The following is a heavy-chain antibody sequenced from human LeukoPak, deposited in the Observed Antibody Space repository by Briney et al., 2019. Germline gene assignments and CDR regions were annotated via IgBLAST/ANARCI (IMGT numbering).Heavy chain of an antibody. V-gene: IGHV4-59*01. D-gene: IGHD1-20*01. Sequence: SETLSLTCTVSGGSISSYYWSWIRQPPGKGLEWIGYIYYSGSTNYNPSLKSRVTISVDTSKNQFSLKLSSVTAADTAVYYCARRYNWNDLVAFDIWGQGTMVTVSS. CDR2: IYYSGST. J-gene: IGHJ3*02. CDR1: GGSISSYY. CDR3: ARRYNWNDLVAFDI.